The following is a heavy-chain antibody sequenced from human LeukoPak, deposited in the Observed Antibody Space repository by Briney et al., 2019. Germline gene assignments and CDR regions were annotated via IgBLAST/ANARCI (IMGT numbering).Heavy chain of an antibody. V-gene: IGHV1-2*02. Sequence: PGASVKVSCKASGYTFTGYYMHWVRQAPGQGLEWMGWINPNSGGTNYAQKFQGRVTITRDTSISTAYMELSRLRSDDTAVYYCARGAASNSSPVDYWGQGTLVTVSS. D-gene: IGHD6-6*01. CDR1: GYTFTGYY. J-gene: IGHJ4*02. CDR3: ARGAASNSSPVDY. CDR2: INPNSGGT.